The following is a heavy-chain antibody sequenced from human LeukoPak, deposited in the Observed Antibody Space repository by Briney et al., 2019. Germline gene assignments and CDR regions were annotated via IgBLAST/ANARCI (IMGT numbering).Heavy chain of an antibody. D-gene: IGHD2-2*01. V-gene: IGHV3-21*01. Sequence: GGSLRLSCAASGFTFSSYSMNWVRQAPGKGLEWVSSISSSSSYIYYADSVKGRFTISRDNAENSLYLQMNSLRAEDTAVYYCARVYCSSTSCYYFDYWGQGTLVTVSS. CDR3: ARVYCSSTSCYYFDY. CDR2: ISSSSSYI. J-gene: IGHJ4*02. CDR1: GFTFSSYS.